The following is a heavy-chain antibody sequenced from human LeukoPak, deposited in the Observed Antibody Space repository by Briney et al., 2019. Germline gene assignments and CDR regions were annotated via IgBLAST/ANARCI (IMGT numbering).Heavy chain of an antibody. CDR3: ARSMILTSEDS. V-gene: IGHV3-11*04. D-gene: IGHD3-22*01. CDR2: ISASGSVQ. CDR1: GFRFDDYY. J-gene: IGHJ4*02. Sequence: PGGSLRLSCAASGFRFDDYYMGWIRQARGKGLDYISYISASGSVQYYTESVKGRFTVSRDNSKNSLYLLMNSLTAEDTAIYYCARSMILTSEDSWGQGTLVTVSS.